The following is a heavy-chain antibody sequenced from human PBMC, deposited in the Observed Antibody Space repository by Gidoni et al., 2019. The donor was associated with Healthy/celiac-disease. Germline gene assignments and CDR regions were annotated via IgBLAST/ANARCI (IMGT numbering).Heavy chain of an antibody. D-gene: IGHD2-21*02. CDR2: MSAYNGNT. J-gene: IGHJ6*02. Sequence: VQLVLSGAEAKKPGASVKVSCTASGYTFTSYATSWVRQAPGQGLEWMGWMSAYNGNTNYAQKLQGRVTMTTDTSTSTAYMELRSLRSDDTAVYYCARLYCGGDCYSPEYYYYGMDVWGQGTTVTVSS. V-gene: IGHV1-18*01. CDR3: ARLYCGGDCYSPEYYYYGMDV. CDR1: GYTFTSYA.